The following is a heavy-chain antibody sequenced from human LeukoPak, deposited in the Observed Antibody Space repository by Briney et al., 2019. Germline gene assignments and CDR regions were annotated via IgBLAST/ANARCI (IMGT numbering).Heavy chain of an antibody. CDR1: GFTFTSSD. Sequence: GTSVKVSCKASGFTFTSSDMQWVRQARGQRLEWIGWIVVGSGNTNYAQKFQERVTITRDMSTSTAYMELSSLRSEDTAVYYCAARYGSGYGYWGQGTLVTVSS. D-gene: IGHD3-10*01. CDR3: AARYGSGYGY. V-gene: IGHV1-58*02. J-gene: IGHJ4*02. CDR2: IVVGSGNT.